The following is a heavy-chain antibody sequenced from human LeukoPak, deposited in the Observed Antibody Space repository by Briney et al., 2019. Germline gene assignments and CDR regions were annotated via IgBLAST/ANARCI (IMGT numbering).Heavy chain of an antibody. D-gene: IGHD3-3*01. Sequence: PGGSLRLSCVGSEFTFSDYYMSWIRQAPGKGLEWVSYTSNDGVDKYYVESVRGRFTISRDNAKKSMYLQMTGLRAEDTAVYYCPRRDWVSGAVRAFDIWGQATMVTVSS. CDR3: PRRDWVSGAVRAFDI. V-gene: IGHV3-11*01. CDR1: EFTFSDYY. J-gene: IGHJ3*02. CDR2: TSNDGVDK.